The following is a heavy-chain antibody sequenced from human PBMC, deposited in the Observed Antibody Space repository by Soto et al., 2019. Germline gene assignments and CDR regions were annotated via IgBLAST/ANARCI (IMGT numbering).Heavy chain of an antibody. J-gene: IGHJ4*02. D-gene: IGHD2-8*02. CDR3: ARGDYGTGGYPFPYFDY. CDR2: INPDSGAT. Sequence: HEHLVQSGAEVKRPGASLKVSCKASGYSFTGYYIHWVRQAPGQGLEWMEWINPDSGATNYAQNFQGRVTLTSDTSINTASMDLTSLTSDDTAVYYCARGDYGTGGYPFPYFDYWGQGTLVIVSS. V-gene: IGHV1-2*02. CDR1: GYSFTGYY.